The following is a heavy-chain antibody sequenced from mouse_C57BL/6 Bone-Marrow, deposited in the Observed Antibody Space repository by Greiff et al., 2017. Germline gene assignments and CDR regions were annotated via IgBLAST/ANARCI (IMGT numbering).Heavy chain of an antibody. CDR2: IDPENGDT. V-gene: IGHV14-4*01. D-gene: IGHD2-3*01. CDR1: GFNIKDDY. Sequence: EVQGVESGAELVRPGASVKLSCTASGFNIKDDYMHWVKQRPEQGLEWIGWIDPENGDTEYASKFQGKATITADTSSNTAYLQLSSLTSEDTAVYYCTRGYYEAYWGQGTLVTVSA. J-gene: IGHJ3*01. CDR3: TRGYYEAY.